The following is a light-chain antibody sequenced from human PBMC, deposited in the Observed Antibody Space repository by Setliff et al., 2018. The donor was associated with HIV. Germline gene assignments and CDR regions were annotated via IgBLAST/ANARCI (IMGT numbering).Light chain of an antibody. J-gene: IGLJ1*01. CDR3: QVWDSSSNHFV. CDR1: NIRTKS. Sequence: SYELTQPPSVSVAPGKTASITCGGNNIRTKSVHWYQKRPGQAPILVIYYDTDRPSGIPERFSGSNSGNTATLTISGVGAGDEADYYCQVWDSSSNHFVFGGGTKGTVL. V-gene: IGLV3-21*01. CDR2: YDT.